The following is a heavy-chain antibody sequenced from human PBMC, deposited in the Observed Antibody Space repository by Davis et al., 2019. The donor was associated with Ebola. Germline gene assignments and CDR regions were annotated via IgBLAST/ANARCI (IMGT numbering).Heavy chain of an antibody. Sequence: ASVKVSCKASGYTFTSYAMHWVRQAPGQRLEWMGWINAGNGNTKYSQKFQGRVTITRDTSASTAYMELSSLRYEDTAVYYCARVMFYYDTFAFDVWGQGTMVTVSS. CDR1: GYTFTSYA. CDR2: INAGNGNT. D-gene: IGHD3-22*01. CDR3: ARVMFYYDTFAFDV. J-gene: IGHJ3*01. V-gene: IGHV1-3*01.